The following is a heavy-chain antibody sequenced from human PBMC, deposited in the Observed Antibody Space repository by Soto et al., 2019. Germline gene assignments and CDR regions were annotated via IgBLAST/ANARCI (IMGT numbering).Heavy chain of an antibody. CDR1: GFPFSSYA. D-gene: IGHD1-26*01. Sequence: PGGSLKLACAASGFPFSSYAMHWVRQAPGKGLEWVAVISYDGSNKYYADSVKGRFTISRDNSKNTLYLQMNSLRAEDTAVYYCASIRWEWNYYYYGMDVWGQGTTVTVSS. V-gene: IGHV3-30-3*01. J-gene: IGHJ6*02. CDR3: ASIRWEWNYYYYGMDV. CDR2: ISYDGSNK.